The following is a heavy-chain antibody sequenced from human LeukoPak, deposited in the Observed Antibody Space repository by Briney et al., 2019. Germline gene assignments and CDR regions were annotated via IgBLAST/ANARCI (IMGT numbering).Heavy chain of an antibody. CDR3: ARDIRIAAAGIAFDI. V-gene: IGHV1-18*01. CDR2: ISAYNGNT. J-gene: IGHJ3*02. D-gene: IGHD6-13*01. Sequence: GPSVKVSCKASGYTFTSYGISWVRQAPGQGLEWMGWISAYNGNTNYAQKLQGRVTMTTDTSTSTAYMELRSLRSDDTAVYYCARDIRIAAAGIAFDIWGQGTMVTVSS. CDR1: GYTFTSYG.